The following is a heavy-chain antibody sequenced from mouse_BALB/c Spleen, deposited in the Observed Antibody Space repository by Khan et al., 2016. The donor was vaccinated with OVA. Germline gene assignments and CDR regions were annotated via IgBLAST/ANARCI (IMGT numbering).Heavy chain of an antibody. CDR1: GYSFTGYF. D-gene: IGHD1-1*01. CDR2: INPHIGET. V-gene: IGHV1-20*02. CDR3: TRIYRSDFDY. Sequence: VQLQQSGPELVRPGASVKISCTASGYSFTGYFMNWVMQSPGKSLEWIGRINPHIGETFYNQRFKDKATLTADDSSSTAHMELRSLASEDSAVYYCTRIYRSDFDYWGQGTTLTVSS. J-gene: IGHJ2*01.